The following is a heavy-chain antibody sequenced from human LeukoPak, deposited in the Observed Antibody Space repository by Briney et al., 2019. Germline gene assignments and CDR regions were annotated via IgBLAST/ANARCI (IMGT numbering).Heavy chain of an antibody. Sequence: PSETLSLTCTVSGGSIRSGDFYWSWIRQPPGKGPEWIGYIYYSGSTNYNPSLKSRVTISVDTSKNQFSLKLSSVTAADTAVYYCARGYGGNPEDFDYWGQGTLVTVSS. J-gene: IGHJ4*02. CDR2: IYYSGST. CDR1: GGSIRSGDFY. D-gene: IGHD4-23*01. CDR3: ARGYGGNPEDFDY. V-gene: IGHV4-61*08.